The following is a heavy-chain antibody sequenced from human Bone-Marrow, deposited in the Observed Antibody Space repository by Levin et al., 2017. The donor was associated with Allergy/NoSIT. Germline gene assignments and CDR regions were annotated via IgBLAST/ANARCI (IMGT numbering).Heavy chain of an antibody. CDR1: GGSVSVSSGTYY. CDR2: IYSSGRT. Sequence: LSLTCTVSGGSVSVSSGTYYWNWIRQPPGKGLEWIGYIYSSGRTKYNPSLKSRVTISVDTSKNQFSLKLSSVTAADTAVYFCARGEYYYGSGNWFDPWGQGTLVTVSS. J-gene: IGHJ5*02. V-gene: IGHV4-61*01. D-gene: IGHD3-10*01. CDR3: ARGEYYYGSGNWFDP.